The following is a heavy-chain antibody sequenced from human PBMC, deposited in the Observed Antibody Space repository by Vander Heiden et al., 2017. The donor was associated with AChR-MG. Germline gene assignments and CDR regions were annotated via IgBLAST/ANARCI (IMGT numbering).Heavy chain of an antibody. CDR3: AREASFGQLLSSPLDF. V-gene: IGHV3-30-3*01. J-gene: IGHJ4*02. CDR2: ISHDGSNK. CDR1: GLSFKHYA. D-gene: IGHD3-10*01. Sequence: QVQLVESGGGVVQPGRSLSLSCAASGLSFKHYALHWVRQAPGKGLEWVALISHDGSNKYHAESVKGRFTISRDNFKNTLYLQMNGLRPEDTAVYYCAREASFGQLLSSPLDFWGQGTLVTVSS.